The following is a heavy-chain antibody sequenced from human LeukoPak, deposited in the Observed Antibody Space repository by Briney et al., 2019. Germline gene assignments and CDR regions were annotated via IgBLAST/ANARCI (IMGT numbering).Heavy chain of an antibody. Sequence: PGGSLRLSCAASGITVKSNYMSWVRQAPGKGLEWVSVLYSGGSTYYGDSVKGRFTISRDNAVNTVYLEMSSLRVDDTAVYYCARVSDYYGSSGYYMGYYDLWGQGTLVTVSS. J-gene: IGHJ4*02. V-gene: IGHV3-53*01. D-gene: IGHD3-22*01. CDR3: ARVSDYYGSSGYYMGYYDL. CDR1: GITVKSNY. CDR2: LYSGGST.